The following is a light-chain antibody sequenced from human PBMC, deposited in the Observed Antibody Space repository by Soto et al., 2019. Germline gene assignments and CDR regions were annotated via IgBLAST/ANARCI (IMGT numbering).Light chain of an antibody. J-gene: IGKJ5*01. Sequence: DIVMTQCPLSLPVTPGEPATLSCRAVQSFRGLLAWYQQKPGQAPRLLIYGASTRATGIPARFSGSGSGTEFTLTISGLQSEDFALYYCQQYDNWPPSITFGQGTRLEIK. CDR1: QSFRGL. CDR3: QQYDNWPPSIT. CDR2: GAS. V-gene: IGKV3-15*01.